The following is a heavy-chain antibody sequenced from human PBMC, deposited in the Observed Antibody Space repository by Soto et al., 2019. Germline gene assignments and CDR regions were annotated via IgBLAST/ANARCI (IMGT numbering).Heavy chain of an antibody. CDR2: IYSGGRT. CDR3: AGRGGPGDYFYMDV. D-gene: IGHD3-10*01. J-gene: IGHJ6*03. V-gene: IGHV3-66*01. CDR1: GFTVNSNY. Sequence: EVQLVESGGGLVQPGGSLRLSCAASGFTVNSNYMSWVRQAPGKGLAWVSVIYSGGRTYYADSVKGRFTLSRDSSKNPLYLQMNSLRTEDTAVCYWAGRGGPGDYFYMDVWGKGTTVTVPS.